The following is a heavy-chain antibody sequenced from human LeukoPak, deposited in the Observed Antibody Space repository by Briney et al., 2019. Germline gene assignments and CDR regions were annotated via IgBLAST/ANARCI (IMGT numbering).Heavy chain of an antibody. V-gene: IGHV3-23*01. CDR1: GFTFNNYD. CDR2: MSGSGSYT. D-gene: IGHD3-22*01. Sequence: GGSLRLSCAASGFTFNNYDMNWVRQAPGKGLEWVSSMSGSGSYTYYADSVKGRFTISRDNSNNTLYLQMNSPRAEDTAIYYCAKEGDYDSSGYYYWGQGTLVTVSS. J-gene: IGHJ4*02. CDR3: AKEGDYDSSGYYY.